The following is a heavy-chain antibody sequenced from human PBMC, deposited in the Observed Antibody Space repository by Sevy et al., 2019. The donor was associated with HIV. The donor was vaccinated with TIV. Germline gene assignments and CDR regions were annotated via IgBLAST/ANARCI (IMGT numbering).Heavy chain of an antibody. V-gene: IGHV3-21*01. CDR3: AREALVRMVRGVIWYGMDV. D-gene: IGHD3-10*01. CDR1: GFTFSSYS. J-gene: IGHJ6*02. CDR2: ISSSSSYI. Sequence: GGSLRLSCAASGFTFSSYSMNWVRQAPGKGLEWVSSISSSSSYIYYADSVKGRFTISRDNAKNSLYLQMNSLRAEDTAVYYCAREALVRMVRGVIWYGMDVWGQGTTVTVSS.